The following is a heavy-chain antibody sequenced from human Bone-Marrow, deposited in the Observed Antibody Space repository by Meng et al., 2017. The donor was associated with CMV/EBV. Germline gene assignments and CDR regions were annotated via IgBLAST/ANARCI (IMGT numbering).Heavy chain of an antibody. Sequence: QTSLEVLGPGLPKPTPTLTPTFTFSGFSLNSNGMGVGWIRQPPGKALEWLALIYWDGDKRYSPSLKSRLTITKDTSNNQVVLTMTNMGPVDTATYFCAHRPTEGLFDYWGQGTLVTVSS. CDR1: GFSLNSNGMG. V-gene: IGHV2-5*02. J-gene: IGHJ4*02. CDR3: AHRPTEGLFDY. CDR2: IYWDGDK.